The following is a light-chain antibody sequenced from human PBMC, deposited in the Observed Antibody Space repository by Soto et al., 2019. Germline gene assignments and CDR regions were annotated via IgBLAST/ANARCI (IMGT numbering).Light chain of an antibody. CDR2: AAS. J-gene: IGKJ4*01. V-gene: IGKV1-27*01. CDR1: QGNSNY. Sequence: DIQMTQSPSSLSASVGDRVTITCRASQGNSNYLAWYQQKPGKVPKLLIYAASTFQSGVPSRFSGSGSGTDFTLTISSLQPEDVATYYCQKYNSAPPLTFGGGTKVDIK. CDR3: QKYNSAPPLT.